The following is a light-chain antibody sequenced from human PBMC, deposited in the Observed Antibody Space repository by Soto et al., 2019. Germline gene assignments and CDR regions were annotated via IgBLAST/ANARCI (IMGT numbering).Light chain of an antibody. V-gene: IGLV1-47*01. Sequence: QAVVTQPPSASATPGQRVTISCSGSSSNIATNYVFWYHQLPGTAPKLLIYRNNQRPSGVPDRFSGSKSGTSASLAISGLRSEDEAGYYCATWDDSLSGPIFGGGTKVTVL. CDR3: ATWDDSLSGPI. CDR1: SSNIATNY. CDR2: RNN. J-gene: IGLJ2*01.